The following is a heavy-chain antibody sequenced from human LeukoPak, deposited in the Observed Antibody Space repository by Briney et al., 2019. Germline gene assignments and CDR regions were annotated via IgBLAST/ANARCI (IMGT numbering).Heavy chain of an antibody. Sequence: PGGSLRLSCAASGFTFNSYSMNWFRQAPGKGLEWVSSISSSSRFIYYADSVKGRFTISRDNSKNTLYLQMNSLRAEDTAVYYCARNYDYVWGIIDYWGQGTLVTVSS. V-gene: IGHV3-21*04. J-gene: IGHJ4*02. CDR2: ISSSSRFI. D-gene: IGHD3-16*01. CDR1: GFTFNSYS. CDR3: ARNYDYVWGIIDY.